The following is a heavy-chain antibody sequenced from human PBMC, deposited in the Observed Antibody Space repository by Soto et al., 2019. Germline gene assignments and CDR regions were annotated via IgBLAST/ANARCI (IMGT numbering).Heavy chain of an antibody. Sequence: QVQLVQSGAEVRKPGSSVKVSCRASGGTFSDFTVTWVRQAPGQGLEWMGGIIPTLEATKYAQTFQDRVTFTADESTSPVFMELSSLRSEDTAVYFCATSYCGNECQPNRAFYYFGWDVWGQGTTVTVSS. CDR1: GGTFSDFT. CDR2: IIPTLEAT. CDR3: ATSYCGNECQPNRAFYYFGWDV. D-gene: IGHD2-21*01. V-gene: IGHV1-69*01. J-gene: IGHJ6*02.